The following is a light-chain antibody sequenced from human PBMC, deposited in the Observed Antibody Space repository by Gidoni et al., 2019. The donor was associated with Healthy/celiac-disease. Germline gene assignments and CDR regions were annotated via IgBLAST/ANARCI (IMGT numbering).Light chain of an antibody. V-gene: IGLV1-44*01. CDR2: SNN. CDR1: SSNIGRNT. CDR3: AACDDSLNGLVV. J-gene: IGLJ2*01. Sequence: QSVLTQPPSASGTPGQRVTISCSGSSSNIGRNTLNWYQQLSGTAPKLLIYSNNQRPSVVPDRFSGSKSGTSASLAISGLQSEDEADYYCAACDDSLNGLVVFGGGTKLT.